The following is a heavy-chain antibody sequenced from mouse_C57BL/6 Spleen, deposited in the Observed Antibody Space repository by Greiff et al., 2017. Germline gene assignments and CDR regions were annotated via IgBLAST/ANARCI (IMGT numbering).Heavy chain of an antibody. D-gene: IGHD1-1*01. CDR3: ARSKDYGSAGYCDV. CDR2: IYPGDGDT. CDR1: GYAFSSSW. J-gene: IGHJ1*03. V-gene: IGHV1-82*01. Sequence: QVQLQQSGPELVKPGASVKISCKASGYAFSSSWMNWVKQRPGKGLEWIGRIYPGDGDTNYNGKFKGKATLTADKSSSTAYMQLSSLTSEDSAVYFCARSKDYGSAGYCDVWGTGTTVTVSS.